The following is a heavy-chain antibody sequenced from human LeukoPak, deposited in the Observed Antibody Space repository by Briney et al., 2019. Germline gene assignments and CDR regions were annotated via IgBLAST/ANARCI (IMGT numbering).Heavy chain of an antibody. CDR3: ARRQCSGGNCYYNY. J-gene: IGHJ4*02. D-gene: IGHD2-15*01. CDR1: GGSISGYY. V-gene: IGHV4-59*01. CDR2: IYYSGNT. Sequence: SETLSLTCTVSGGSISGYYWTWIRQPPGKGLEWIGHIYYSGNTNYNPSLKSRVTISVDTSRNQFSLKLSSVTAADTAVYYCARRQCSGGNCYYNYWGQGTLVTVSS.